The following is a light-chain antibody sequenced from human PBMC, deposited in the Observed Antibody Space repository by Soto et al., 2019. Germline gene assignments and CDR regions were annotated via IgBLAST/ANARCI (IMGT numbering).Light chain of an antibody. CDR2: AAS. J-gene: IGKJ1*01. Sequence: AIQMTQSPSSLSASVGDRVTITCRASQGIRSELAWYQQKPGKAPNLLIYAASTLQSGVPSRFSGSGSGTDYTLTISSLQPEDFATYYCLHDYNYPPTFGQGTRVEVK. V-gene: IGKV1-6*01. CDR3: LHDYNYPPT. CDR1: QGIRSE.